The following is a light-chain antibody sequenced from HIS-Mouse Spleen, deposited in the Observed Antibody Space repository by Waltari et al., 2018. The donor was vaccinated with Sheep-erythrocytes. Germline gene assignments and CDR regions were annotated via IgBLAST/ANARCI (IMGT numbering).Light chain of an antibody. J-gene: IGLJ3*02. CDR2: EVS. V-gene: IGLV2-8*01. CDR3: SSYAGSNNWV. Sequence: QSALTQPPSASGSPGQSVTISCTGTSSDVGGYNYVSWDQQHPGKAPKLMIYEVSKRPSGVPDRFSGSKSGNPASLTVSGLQAEDEADYYCSSYAGSNNWVFGGGTKLTVL. CDR1: SSDVGGYNY.